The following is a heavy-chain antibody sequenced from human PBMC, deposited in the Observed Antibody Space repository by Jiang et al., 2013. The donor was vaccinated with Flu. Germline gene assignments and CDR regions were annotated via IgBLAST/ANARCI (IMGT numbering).Heavy chain of an antibody. CDR3: ARSWSSGYWLAP. V-gene: IGHV4-34*01. CDR1: GGSFTNYY. J-gene: IGHJ5*02. D-gene: IGHD6-25*01. Sequence: PGLVKPSETLSLTCGVSGGSFTNYYWSWIRQSPERGLEWIGEINESGTTNYHPSLKSRAIVSIDTSKSQFSLKLSAVTAADTGVYYCARSWSSGYWLAPWGQGILVTVSS. CDR2: INESGTT.